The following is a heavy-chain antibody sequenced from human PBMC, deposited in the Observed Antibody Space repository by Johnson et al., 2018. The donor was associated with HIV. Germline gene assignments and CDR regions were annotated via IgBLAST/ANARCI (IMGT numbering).Heavy chain of an antibody. Sequence: QVQLVESGGGVVQPGGSLRLSCAASGFTFSNYGMHWVRQAPGKGLEWVAFIRYDGSNKYYADSVKGRCTISRDNGKNSLYLQMNNLRAEDTALYYCARRDSGSLSFDIWGQGTMVTVSS. CDR3: ARRDSGSLSFDI. CDR2: IRYDGSNK. CDR1: GFTFSNYG. V-gene: IGHV3-30*02. D-gene: IGHD1-26*01. J-gene: IGHJ3*02.